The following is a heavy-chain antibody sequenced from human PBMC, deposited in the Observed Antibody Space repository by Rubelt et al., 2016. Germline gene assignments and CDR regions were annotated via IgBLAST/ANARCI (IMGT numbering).Heavy chain of an antibody. Sequence: WRGEINHSGSTNYNPSLKSRVTISVDTSKNQFSLKLSSVTAADTAVYYCARDLDCSSTSCYTGAFDYWGQGTLVTVSS. J-gene: IGHJ4*02. D-gene: IGHD2-2*02. V-gene: IGHV4-34*01. CDR3: ARDLDCSSTSCYTGAFDY. CDR2: INHSGST.